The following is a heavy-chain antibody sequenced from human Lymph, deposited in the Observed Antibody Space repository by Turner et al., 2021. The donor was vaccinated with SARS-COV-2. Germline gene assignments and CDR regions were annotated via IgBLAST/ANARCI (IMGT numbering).Heavy chain of an antibody. Sequence: EVPLVESGVGLVNPGGSRRPSCAASGFTFSSYSLNCVRQAPGKGLEWVSSITFTSSYIYYADSVKGRLTISRDNDKNSLYLQMNSLRAEETAVYYCARGPPDFPYYFDYWGQGTLVTVSS. CDR2: ITFTSSYI. CDR3: ARGPPDFPYYFDY. D-gene: IGHD2-21*02. J-gene: IGHJ4*02. V-gene: IGHV3-21*01. CDR1: GFTFSSYS.